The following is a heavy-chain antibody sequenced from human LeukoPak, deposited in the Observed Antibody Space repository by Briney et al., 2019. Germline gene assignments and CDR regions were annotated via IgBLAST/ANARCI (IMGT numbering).Heavy chain of an antibody. CDR3: ARHSPAMVDYYYYYYMDV. D-gene: IGHD5-18*01. V-gene: IGHV4-39*01. Sequence: SETLSLTCTVSGGSISSSTYYWGWIRQPPGKGLEWIGSIYYSGRTYYSPSLKSRVTISVDTSKNHFSLKLSSVTAADTAVYYCARHSPAMVDYYYYYYMDVWGKGTTVTISS. CDR1: GGSISSSTYY. CDR2: IYYSGRT. J-gene: IGHJ6*03.